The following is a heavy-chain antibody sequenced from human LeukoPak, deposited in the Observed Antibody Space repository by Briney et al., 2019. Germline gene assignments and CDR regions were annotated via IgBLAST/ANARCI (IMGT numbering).Heavy chain of an antibody. D-gene: IGHD5-18*01. CDR2: ISYDGSNK. J-gene: IGHJ4*02. CDR3: AKDSSRGYNYGYSDY. Sequence: GGSLRLSCAASGFTFSSYAMHWVRQAPGKGLEWVAVISYDGSNKYYADSVKGRFTISRDNSKNTLYLQMNSLGAEDTAVYYCAKDSSRGYNYGYSDYWGQGTLVTVSS. CDR1: GFTFSSYA. V-gene: IGHV3-30-3*01.